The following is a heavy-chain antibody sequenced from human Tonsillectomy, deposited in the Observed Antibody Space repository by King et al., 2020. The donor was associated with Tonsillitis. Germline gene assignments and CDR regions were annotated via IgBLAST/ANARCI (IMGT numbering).Heavy chain of an antibody. CDR2: ISTYNGNT. Sequence: VQLVESGAEVKKPGASVKVSCKASGYTFTDYGVSWVRQAPGQGLEWMGWISTYNGNTNYAQKLQGRVTMTTDTSTSAAYMELRSLRSDDTAVYYCGRLYCGGDCSSGPSDYWGQGTLVTVSS. CDR3: GRLYCGGDCSSGPSDY. V-gene: IGHV1-18*01. D-gene: IGHD2-21*02. CDR1: GYTFTDYG. J-gene: IGHJ4*02.